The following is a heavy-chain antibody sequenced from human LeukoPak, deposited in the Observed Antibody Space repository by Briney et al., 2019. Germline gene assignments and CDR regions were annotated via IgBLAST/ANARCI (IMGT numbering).Heavy chain of an antibody. Sequence: PGGSLRLSCGASGFSLNNAYMSWVRQAPGKGPEWVGLIRSKIDGETIEYAAPVKDRFVISRDDSKNTVYLQMTSLKIEDTAVYYCTTAGISGTRWYYNGMDVWGQGTTVTVSS. CDR2: IRSKIDGETI. J-gene: IGHJ6*02. D-gene: IGHD1-20*01. CDR1: GFSLNNAY. CDR3: TTAGISGTRWYYNGMDV. V-gene: IGHV3-15*01.